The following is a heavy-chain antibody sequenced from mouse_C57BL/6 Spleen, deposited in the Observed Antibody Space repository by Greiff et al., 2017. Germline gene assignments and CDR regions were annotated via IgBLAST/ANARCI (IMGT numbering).Heavy chain of an antibody. D-gene: IGHD1-1*01. J-gene: IGHJ2*01. V-gene: IGHV1-64*01. CDR3: ASFGAMGYCSSYGY. CDR2: IHPNSGST. CDR1: GYTFTSYW. Sequence: QVQLQQPGAELVKPGDSVKLSCKASGYTFTSYWMHWVKQRPGQGLEWIGMIHPNSGSTNYNEKFKRKATLTVDKSSSPAYLQLSSLTSEDSAVYYCASFGAMGYCSSYGYWGQGTTLTVSS.